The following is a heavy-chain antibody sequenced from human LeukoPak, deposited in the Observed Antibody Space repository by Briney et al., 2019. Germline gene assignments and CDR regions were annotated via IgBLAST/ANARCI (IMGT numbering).Heavy chain of an antibody. CDR2: FYFSGVT. CDR1: GGSLSSSYYS. Sequence: SETLSLTCTVSGGSLSSSYYSWDWIRQSLEKGLEWVGNFYFSGVTYYSPSLKSRVTISADTSKNQFSLKLSSVTAADTAVYYCARRGRNYAFDLWGQGTPVTVSS. V-gene: IGHV4-39*01. CDR3: ARRGRNYAFDL. J-gene: IGHJ4*02. D-gene: IGHD4-11*01.